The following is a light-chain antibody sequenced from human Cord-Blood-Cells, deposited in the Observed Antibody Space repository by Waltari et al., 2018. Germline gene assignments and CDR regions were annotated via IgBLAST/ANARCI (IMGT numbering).Light chain of an antibody. V-gene: IGLV2-23*01. Sequence: QSALTQPASVSGSPGQSITISCTGTSSVVGSYNLVSCYQQHPGKAPKLMIYESSKRRSGVSHLFSGSKSGNTASLTISGLQAEAEADYYCCSYAGSSTSVFGGGTKLTVL. CDR1: SSVVGSYNL. CDR2: ESS. J-gene: IGLJ3*02. CDR3: CSYAGSSTSV.